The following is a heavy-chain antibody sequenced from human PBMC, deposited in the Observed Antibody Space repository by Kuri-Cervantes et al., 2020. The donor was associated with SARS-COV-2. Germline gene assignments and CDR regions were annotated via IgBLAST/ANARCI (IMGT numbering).Heavy chain of an antibody. CDR1: GGSFSDYY. D-gene: IGHD2-21*01. J-gene: IGHJ5*02. CDR2: INHSGNT. V-gene: IGHV4-34*01. CDR3: ARHASYCRGDCYLRWFGP. Sequence: GSLRLSCAVYGGSFSDYYWSWVRQPPGKGLEWIGEINHSGNTNYDPSLKSRVTISIDTSKNQFSLKLSSVTAADTAVYYCARHASYCRGDCYLRWFGPWGQGSLVTVSS.